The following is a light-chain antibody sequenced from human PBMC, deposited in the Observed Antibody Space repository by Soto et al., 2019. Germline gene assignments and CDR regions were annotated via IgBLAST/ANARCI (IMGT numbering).Light chain of an antibody. V-gene: IGKV3-11*01. J-gene: IGKJ5*01. Sequence: EIVFTNAPASLVFSSREKNTLSCRASQSVSSYLAWYQQKPGQAPRLLIYDASNRATGIPARFSGSGSGTDFTLTISSLEPEDFAVYYCQQRSNWRITFGEGTRLEIK. CDR1: QSVSSY. CDR2: DAS. CDR3: QQRSNWRIT.